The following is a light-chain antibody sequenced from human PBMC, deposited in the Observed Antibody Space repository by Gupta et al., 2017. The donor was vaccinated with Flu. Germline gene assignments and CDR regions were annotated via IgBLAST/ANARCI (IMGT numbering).Light chain of an antibody. CDR1: QSVSSN. V-gene: IGKV3D-15*01. J-gene: IGKJ5*01. CDR2: GAS. Sequence: IVMPQSLATLSVSPGERATLSCRASQSVSSNLAWYQQKPGHAPRLLIYGASTRAPGIPARFSASGSGTEFTLSISSLQSEDFAVYYCQQYNNWPPTFGQGTRLEIK. CDR3: QQYNNWPPT.